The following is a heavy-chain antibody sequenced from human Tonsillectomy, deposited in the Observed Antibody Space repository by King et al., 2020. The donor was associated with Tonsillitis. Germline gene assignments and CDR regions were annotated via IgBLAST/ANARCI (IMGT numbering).Heavy chain of an antibody. V-gene: IGHV4-59*11. Sequence: VQLPQSGPRLVKPSETLSLTCALSGGSITSHYWTWIRQPPGEGLEWIGYVHYTGSTFYNPSLKSRVTISLDTSKKHFSLSLRSVTAADTATYFCARTPWGYAFDSWGQGGLVTVPS. CDR2: VHYTGST. CDR3: ARTPWGYAFDS. CDR1: GGSITSHY. J-gene: IGHJ4*02. D-gene: IGHD5-12*01.